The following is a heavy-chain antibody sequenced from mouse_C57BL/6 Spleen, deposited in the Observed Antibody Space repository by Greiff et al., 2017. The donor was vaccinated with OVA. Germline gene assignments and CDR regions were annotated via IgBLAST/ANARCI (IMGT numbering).Heavy chain of an antibody. V-gene: IGHV1-80*01. J-gene: IGHJ3*01. CDR2: FYPGDGDT. D-gene: IGHD1-1*01. Sequence: VQLQQPGAELVKPGASVKISCKASGYAFSSYWMNWVKQRPGTGLEWIGRFYPGDGDTNYNGKFKGKATLTADKSSSTAYMQLSSLTSEDSAIYLCERDDVDSSYPFAYWGQGTLVTVSA. CDR1: GYAFSSYW. CDR3: ERDDVDSSYPFAY.